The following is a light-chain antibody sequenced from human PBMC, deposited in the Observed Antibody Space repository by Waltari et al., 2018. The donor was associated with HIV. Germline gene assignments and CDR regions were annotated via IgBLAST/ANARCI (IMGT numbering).Light chain of an antibody. J-gene: IGKJ5*01. CDR3: LQHASYPIT. Sequence: DIQLTPFPFSLSASVGVPVHLLCRASQDIKNDLGWYQQRPGKAPQRLIFAASTLQGGVPPRFSGSGSGTEFTLTVSGLQPEDSGIYYCLQHASYPITFGQGTRLDIE. V-gene: IGKV1-17*01. CDR1: QDIKND. CDR2: AAS.